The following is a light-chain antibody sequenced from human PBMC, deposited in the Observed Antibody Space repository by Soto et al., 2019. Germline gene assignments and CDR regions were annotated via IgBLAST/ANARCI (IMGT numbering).Light chain of an antibody. CDR1: QTLDNY. CDR2: DAS. J-gene: IGKJ1*01. V-gene: IGKV1-5*01. Sequence: DMQMTQSPSSLSASVGDRVTITCRPSQTLDNYLNWYQHKPGKAPKLLIYDASGLDGGAPSRFIGSGYGAEFTLTTSGLQPEDFATFNCQQYDSFPWTFGPGTNVAIK. CDR3: QQYDSFPWT.